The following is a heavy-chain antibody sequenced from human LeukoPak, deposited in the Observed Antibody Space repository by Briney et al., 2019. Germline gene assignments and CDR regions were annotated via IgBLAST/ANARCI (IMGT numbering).Heavy chain of an antibody. CDR2: MSTNGVAT. J-gene: IGHJ6*03. V-gene: IGHV3-23*01. CDR3: AKSLRGTRSYYYYYMDV. D-gene: IGHD3-16*01. Sequence: GGSLRLSCAASGFTFSSYAMSWVRQAPGKGLEWVSTMSTNGVATYYADSVKGRFTISRDNSKNTLYLQMNSLKADDTAVYYCAKSLRGTRSYYYYYMDVWGKGTTVTVSS. CDR1: GFTFSSYA.